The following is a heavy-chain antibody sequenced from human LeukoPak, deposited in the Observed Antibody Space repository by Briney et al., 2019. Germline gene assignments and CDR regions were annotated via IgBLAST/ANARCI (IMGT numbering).Heavy chain of an antibody. D-gene: IGHD1-26*01. CDR3: AKLSGSYYHGSFDY. J-gene: IGHJ4*02. CDR1: GFTFSRYA. CDR2: ISGSGGST. Sequence: GGSVRLSCAASGFTFSRYAMSWVRQAPGKGLEWVSVISGSGGSTNSADSVKGRFTISRDNSKNTLFLQMNSLRAEDTAVYYCAKLSGSYYHGSFDYWGQGTLVTVSS. V-gene: IGHV3-23*01.